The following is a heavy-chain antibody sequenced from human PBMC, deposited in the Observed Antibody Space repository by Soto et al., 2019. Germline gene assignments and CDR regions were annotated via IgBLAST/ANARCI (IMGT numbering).Heavy chain of an antibody. D-gene: IGHD3-10*01. Sequence: SETLSLTCTVSGGSISSYYWSWIRQPPGKGLEWIGYIYYSGSTNYNPSLKSRVTISVDTSKNQFSLKLSSVTAADTAVYYCASFSGPGYFDYWGQGTLVTVS. CDR1: GGSISSYY. J-gene: IGHJ4*02. CDR2: IYYSGST. V-gene: IGHV4-59*01. CDR3: ASFSGPGYFDY.